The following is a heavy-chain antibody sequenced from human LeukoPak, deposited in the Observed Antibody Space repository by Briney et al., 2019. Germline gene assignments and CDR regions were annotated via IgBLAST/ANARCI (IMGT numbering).Heavy chain of an antibody. J-gene: IGHJ4*02. CDR2: IRYDGSNK. Sequence: GGSLRLSCAAPGFTFSSYGMHWGRQAPGKGLEWVTLIRYDGSNKYYADSAKGRFTISRDNSKNTLYLQMNSLRAEDTAVYYCAKDALLVVGSSGYYYNNWGQGTLVTVSS. CDR1: GFTFSSYG. D-gene: IGHD3-22*01. V-gene: IGHV3-30*02. CDR3: AKDALLVVGSSGYYYNN.